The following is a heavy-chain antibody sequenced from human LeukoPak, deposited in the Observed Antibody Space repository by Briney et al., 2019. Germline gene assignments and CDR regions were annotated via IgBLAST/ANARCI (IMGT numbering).Heavy chain of an antibody. Sequence: ASVKVSCKASGYTFTSYDINWVRQATGQGLEWMGWMNPNSGNTGYAQKFQGRVTMTRNTSISTAYMELSSLRSKDTAVYYCAISLYGDYVGLAPWGQGTLVTVSS. CDR3: AISLYGDYVGLAP. J-gene: IGHJ4*02. V-gene: IGHV1-8*01. CDR2: MNPNSGNT. D-gene: IGHD4-17*01. CDR1: GYTFTSYD.